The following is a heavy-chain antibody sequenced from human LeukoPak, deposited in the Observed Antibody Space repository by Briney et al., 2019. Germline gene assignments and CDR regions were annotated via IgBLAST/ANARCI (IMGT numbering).Heavy chain of an antibody. J-gene: IGHJ6*03. CDR3: ARDGYCSGGSCSSSSYYYYMDV. Sequence: PSETLSLTCAVYGGSFSGYYWSWIRQPPGKGLEWIGEINHSGSTNYNPSLKSRVTISVDTSKNQFSLKLSSVTAADTAVYYCARDGYCSGGSCSSSSYYYYMDVWGKGTTVTVS. CDR2: INHSGST. V-gene: IGHV4-34*01. CDR1: GGSFSGYY. D-gene: IGHD2-15*01.